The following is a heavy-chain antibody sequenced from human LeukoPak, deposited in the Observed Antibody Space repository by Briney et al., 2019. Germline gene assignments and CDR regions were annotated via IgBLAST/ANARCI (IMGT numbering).Heavy chain of an antibody. Sequence: GVSVKVSCKASGYTFTGYYMHWVRQAPGQGRECMGWMNPNRCGANYAQKFQGRVTMTSDPAISTAYMELSRLRSDDGAVYYCARATTYDLLPGYFDYWGQGPLVSVSS. CDR2: MNPNRCGA. CDR1: GYTFTGYY. CDR3: ARATTYDLLPGYFDY. D-gene: IGHD3-9*01. J-gene: IGHJ4*02. V-gene: IGHV1-2*02.